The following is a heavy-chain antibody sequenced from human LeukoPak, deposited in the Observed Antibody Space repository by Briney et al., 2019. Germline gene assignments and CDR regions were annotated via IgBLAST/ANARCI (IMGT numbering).Heavy chain of an antibody. CDR3: ARERGPYGDYVGLDY. Sequence: SETLSLTCTVSGGSISSGDYYWSWIRQPPGKGLEWIGYIYYSGSTYYNPSLKSRVTISVDTSKNQFSLKLSSVTAADTAVYYCARERGPYGDYVGLDYWGQGTLVTVSS. CDR2: IYYSGST. J-gene: IGHJ4*02. CDR1: GGSISSGDYY. D-gene: IGHD4-17*01. V-gene: IGHV4-30-4*01.